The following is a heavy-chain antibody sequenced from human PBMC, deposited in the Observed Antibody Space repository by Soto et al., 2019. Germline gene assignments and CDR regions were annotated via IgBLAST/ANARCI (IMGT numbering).Heavy chain of an antibody. Sequence: QVQLVQSGAEVKKPGSSVKVSCKASGGTFSSYAISWVRQAPGQGLEWMGGIIPIFGTANYAQKFQGRVTITADESTSPAYMELGSLSSEDTAVYYCARGRDMITLGGAFVYWGQGTLVTVSS. CDR3: ARGRDMITLGGAFVY. CDR2: IIPIFGTA. V-gene: IGHV1-69*01. J-gene: IGHJ4*02. CDR1: GGTFSSYA. D-gene: IGHD3-16*01.